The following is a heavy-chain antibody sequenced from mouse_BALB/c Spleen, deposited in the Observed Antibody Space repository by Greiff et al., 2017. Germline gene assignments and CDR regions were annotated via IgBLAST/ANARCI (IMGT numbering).Heavy chain of an antibody. J-gene: IGHJ1*01. CDR1: GYSITSDYA. Sequence: EVQLVESGPGLVKPSQSLSLTCTVTGYSITSDYAWNWIRQFPGNKLEWMGYISYSGSTSYNPSLKSRISITRDTSKNQFFLQLNSVTTEDTATYYCARAVYGNWYFVVWGAGTTVTVSS. CDR3: ARAVYGNWYFVV. D-gene: IGHD2-1*01. V-gene: IGHV3-2*02. CDR2: ISYSGST.